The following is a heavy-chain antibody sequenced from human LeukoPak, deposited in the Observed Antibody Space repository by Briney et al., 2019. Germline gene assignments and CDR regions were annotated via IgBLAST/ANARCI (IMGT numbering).Heavy chain of an antibody. J-gene: IGHJ4*02. CDR1: GDSVSSNSAA. CDR2: TYYRSKWYN. Sequence: SQTLSLTCAISGDSVSSNSAAWNWIRQSPSRGLEWLGRTYYRSKWYNDYAVSVKSRITINPDTSKNQFSLQLNSVTAADTAVYYCARSPRRPHFYSSGSYYYYFDYWGQGTLVTVSS. V-gene: IGHV6-1*01. D-gene: IGHD3-10*01. CDR3: ARSPRRPHFYSSGSYYYYFDY.